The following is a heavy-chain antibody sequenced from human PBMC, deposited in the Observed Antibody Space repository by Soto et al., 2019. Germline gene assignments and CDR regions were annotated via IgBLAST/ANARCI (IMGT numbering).Heavy chain of an antibody. CDR2: ISGSGGST. D-gene: IGHD4-17*01. CDR1: GFTFSSYA. Sequence: PGGSLRLSCAAPGFTFSSYAMSWVRQAPGKGLEWVSAISGSGGSTYYADSVKGRFTISRDNPKNTLYLQMNSLRAEDTAVYYCAKDLREVTTLSFDIRGQGTMVTVS. CDR3: AKDLREVTTLSFDI. V-gene: IGHV3-23*01. J-gene: IGHJ3*02.